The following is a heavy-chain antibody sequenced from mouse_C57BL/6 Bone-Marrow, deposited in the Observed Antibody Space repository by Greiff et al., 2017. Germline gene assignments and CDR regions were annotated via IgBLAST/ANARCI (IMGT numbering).Heavy chain of an antibody. J-gene: IGHJ2*01. V-gene: IGHV6-6*01. Sequence: EVKLQESGGGLVQPGGSMKLSCAASGFTFSDAWMDWVRQSPEQGLEWVAEIRNKANNHATYYAESVKGRFTISRDDSKSSVYPQMNILRAEATGIYDCTTIYYYGSSYFDYWGQGTTLTVSA. CDR2: IRNKANNHAT. CDR3: TTIYYYGSSYFDY. CDR1: GFTFSDAW. D-gene: IGHD1-1*01.